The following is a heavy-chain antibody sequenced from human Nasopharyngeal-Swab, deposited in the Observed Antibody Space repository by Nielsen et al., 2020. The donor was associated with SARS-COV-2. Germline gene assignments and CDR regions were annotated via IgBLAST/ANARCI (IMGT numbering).Heavy chain of an antibody. D-gene: IGHD5-24*01. CDR2: INSDGSST. Sequence: GSLRLSCAASGFTFSSYWMHWVRQAPGKGLVWVSRINSDGSSTSYADSVKGRFTISRDNAKNTLYLQMNSLRAEDTAVYYCARDLRDGYNLGYYYYGMDVWGQGTTVTVSS. J-gene: IGHJ6*02. CDR3: ARDLRDGYNLGYYYYGMDV. V-gene: IGHV3-74*01. CDR1: GFTFSSYW.